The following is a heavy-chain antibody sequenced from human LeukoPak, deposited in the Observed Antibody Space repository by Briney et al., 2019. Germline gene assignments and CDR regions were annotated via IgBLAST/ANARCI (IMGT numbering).Heavy chain of an antibody. D-gene: IGHD2-15*01. CDR2: ISAYNGNT. V-gene: IGHV1-18*01. CDR1: GYTFTSYG. J-gene: IGHJ4*02. Sequence: ESLKISCQTSGYTFTSYGISWVRQAPGQGLEWMGWISAYNGNTNYAQKLQGRVTMTTDTSTSTAYMELRSLRSDDTAVYYCARDSSSVVVAATPLGYWGQGTLVTVSS. CDR3: ARDSSSVVVAATPLGY.